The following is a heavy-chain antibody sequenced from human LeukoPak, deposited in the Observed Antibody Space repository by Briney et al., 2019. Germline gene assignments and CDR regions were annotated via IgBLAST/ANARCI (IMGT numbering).Heavy chain of an antibody. CDR2: INTKTGAT. V-gene: IGHV1-2*02. CDR1: GYKLTDNW. D-gene: IGHD5-24*01. Sequence: ASVKVSCKAFGYKLTDNWIHWVRQAPGQGLEWMGWINTKTGATNIAQKFQGRVTMNRDRSGNTGYIEMRRLTSDDTAGCFCGRDDAHFYNYGIQYWGLGPLVTVSS. J-gene: IGHJ4*02. CDR3: GRDDAHFYNYGIQY.